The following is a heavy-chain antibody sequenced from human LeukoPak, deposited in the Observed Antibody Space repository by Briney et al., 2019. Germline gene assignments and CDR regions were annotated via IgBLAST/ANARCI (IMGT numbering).Heavy chain of an antibody. CDR1: GFTFSSYA. J-gene: IGHJ4*02. V-gene: IGHV3-23*01. Sequence: GGSLRLSCAASGFTFSSYAMSWVRQAPGKGLEWVSAISGSGGSTYYADSVKGRFTISRDNSKNTLYLQMNSLRAEDTAVYYCARDREIGNWNDVSVYFDYWGQGTLVTVSS. CDR2: ISGSGGST. CDR3: ARDREIGNWNDVSVYFDY. D-gene: IGHD1-1*01.